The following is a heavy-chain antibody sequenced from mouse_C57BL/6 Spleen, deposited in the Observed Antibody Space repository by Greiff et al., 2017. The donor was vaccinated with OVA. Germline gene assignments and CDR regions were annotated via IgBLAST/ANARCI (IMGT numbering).Heavy chain of an antibody. CDR1: GFTFSSYA. Sequence: EVKLVESGGGLVKPGGSLKLSCAASGFTFSSYAMPWVRQTPEKRLEWVATISDGGSYTYYPDNVKGRFTISRDNAKNNPYLQMSHLKSEDTAMYYCARRGDYTLYAMDYWGQGTPVTVSS. CDR2: ISDGGSYT. D-gene: IGHD2-4*01. CDR3: ARRGDYTLYAMDY. V-gene: IGHV5-4*03. J-gene: IGHJ4*01.